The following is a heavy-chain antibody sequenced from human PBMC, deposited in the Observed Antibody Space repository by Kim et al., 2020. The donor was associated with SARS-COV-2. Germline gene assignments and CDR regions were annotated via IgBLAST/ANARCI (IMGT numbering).Heavy chain of an antibody. V-gene: IGHV1-3*01. D-gene: IGHD1-26*01. CDR2: INAGNGNT. CDR1: GYTFTSYA. Sequence: ASVKVSCKASGYTFTSYAMHWVRQAPGQRLEWMGWINAGNGNTKYSQKFQGRVTITRDTSASTAYMELSSLRSEDTAVYYCARDPIKTIVGATTYPVWFDPWGQGTLVTVSS. CDR3: ARDPIKTIVGATTYPVWFDP. J-gene: IGHJ5*02.